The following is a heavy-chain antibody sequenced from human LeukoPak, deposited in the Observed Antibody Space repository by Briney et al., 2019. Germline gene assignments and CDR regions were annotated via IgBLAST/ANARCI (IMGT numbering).Heavy chain of an antibody. CDR3: ARDAPWAGTNAFDI. V-gene: IGHV3-21*01. J-gene: IGHJ3*02. Sequence: GSLRLSCAASGFTFSSYSMNWVRQAPGKGLEWVSSISSSSSYIYYADSVKGRFTISRDNAKNSLYLQMNSLRAEDTAVYYCARDAPWAGTNAFDIWGQGTMVTVSS. CDR1: GFTFSSYS. CDR2: ISSSSSYI. D-gene: IGHD1/OR15-1a*01.